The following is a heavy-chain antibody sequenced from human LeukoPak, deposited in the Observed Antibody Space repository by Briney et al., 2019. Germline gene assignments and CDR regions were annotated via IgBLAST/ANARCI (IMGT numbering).Heavy chain of an antibody. J-gene: IGHJ4*02. Sequence: GGSLRLSCAASGFTFDDYGMSWVRQAPGKGLEWVSGINWNGGSTGYADSVKGRFTISRDNAKNSLYLQMNSLRAEDTALYHCARIKSWYGQYYFDYWGQGTLVTVSS. CDR3: ARIKSWYGQYYFDY. D-gene: IGHD6-13*01. V-gene: IGHV3-20*01. CDR2: INWNGGST. CDR1: GFTFDDYG.